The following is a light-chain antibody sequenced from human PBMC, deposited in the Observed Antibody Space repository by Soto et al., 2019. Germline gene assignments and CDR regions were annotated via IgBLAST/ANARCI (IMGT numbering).Light chain of an antibody. CDR2: GVS. CDR1: SSDIGGYNY. J-gene: IGLJ2*01. Sequence: QSALTQPASVSGSPGQSITISCTGTSSDIGGYNYVSWYQQHPGKASKLMIYGVSDRPSGVSTRFSGSRSGNTASLTISGLQAEDEADYYCSSYTSSSTRVFGGGTQLTVL. CDR3: SSYTSSSTRV. V-gene: IGLV2-14*01.